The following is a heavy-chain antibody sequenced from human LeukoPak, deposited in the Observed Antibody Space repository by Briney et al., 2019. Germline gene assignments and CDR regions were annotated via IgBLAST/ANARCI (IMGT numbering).Heavy chain of an antibody. V-gene: IGHV4-59*08. J-gene: IGHJ4*02. D-gene: IGHD6-13*01. CDR1: GGSISSYY. CDR2: IYYSGST. Sequence: SETLSLTCTVSGGSISSYYWSLIRQPPGKGLEWIGYIYYSGSTYYNPSLKSRVTISVDTSKNQFSLKLTSVTAADTAVYYCARYSSSWDYWGQGTLVTVSS. CDR3: ARYSSSWDY.